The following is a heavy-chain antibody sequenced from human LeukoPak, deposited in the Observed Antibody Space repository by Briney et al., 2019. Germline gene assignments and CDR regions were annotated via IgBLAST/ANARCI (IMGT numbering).Heavy chain of an antibody. CDR2: INQGGET. CDR1: GFTFGTFW. D-gene: IGHD2-8*01. V-gene: IGHV3-7*01. J-gene: IGHJ4*02. Sequence: PGGSLRLSCEASGFTFGTFWMSWVRQAPGKGLEWVANINQGGETDYVDSVKGRFTIARDDSKNSLYLQMNSLRAEDTAVYYCARDRHGLDYWGQGTLVTVSS. CDR3: ARDRHGLDY.